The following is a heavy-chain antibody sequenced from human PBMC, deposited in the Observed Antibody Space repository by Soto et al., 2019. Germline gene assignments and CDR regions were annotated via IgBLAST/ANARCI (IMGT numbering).Heavy chain of an antibody. CDR1: GFLFNNAW. CDR2: IKIKTDGATT. D-gene: IGHD3-16*02. J-gene: IGHJ4*02. V-gene: IGHV3-15*01. CDR3: STDSYDFVWGSYRFLQY. Sequence: GGSLRLSCEASGFLFNNAWMSWVRQPPGKGLEWVGRIKIKTDGATTDYSPPVRGRFTISRDDSKNTLYLQMNSLKTEDTAVYFCSTDSYDFVWGSYRFLQYRGQGTLVTVSS.